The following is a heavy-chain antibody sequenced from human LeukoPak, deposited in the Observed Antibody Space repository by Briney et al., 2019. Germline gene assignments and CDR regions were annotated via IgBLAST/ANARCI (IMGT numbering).Heavy chain of an antibody. D-gene: IGHD6-19*01. CDR1: GYTFTGYY. V-gene: IGHV1-2*02. CDR2: INPNSGGT. J-gene: IGHJ4*02. Sequence: ASVKVSCKASGYTFTGYYMHWVRQAPGQGLEWMGWINPNSGGTNYAQKFQGRVTMTRDTSISTAYMELSRLRSDDTAVYYCARDLGSIAVALDYWGQGTLVTVSS. CDR3: ARDLGSIAVALDY.